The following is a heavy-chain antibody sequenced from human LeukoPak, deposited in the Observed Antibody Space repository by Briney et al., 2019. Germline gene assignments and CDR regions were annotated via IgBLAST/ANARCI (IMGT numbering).Heavy chain of an antibody. D-gene: IGHD3-3*01. CDR1: RGSISSYY. Sequence: NPSETLSLTCTVSRGSISSYYWSWIRQPPGKGLEWIGYIDNSGNTNSNPSLKGRVTMSVDTSKNQFSLKLSSVIAADAAVYYCARGRITIFGVVIPHFDNWGQGTLVTVSS. V-gene: IGHV4-59*01. CDR3: ARGRITIFGVVIPHFDN. J-gene: IGHJ4*02. CDR2: IDNSGNT.